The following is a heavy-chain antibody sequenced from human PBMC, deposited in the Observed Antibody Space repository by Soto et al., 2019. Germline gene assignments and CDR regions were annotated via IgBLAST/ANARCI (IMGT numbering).Heavy chain of an antibody. V-gene: IGHV1-2*04. D-gene: IGHD1-26*01. CDR3: ARDLVGATDYYYYGMDV. J-gene: IGHJ6*02. Sequence: ASVKVSCKASGYTFTGYYMHWVRQAPGQGLEWMGWINPNSGGTNYAQKFQGWVTMTRDTSISTAYMELSRLRSDDTAVYYCARDLVGATDYYYYGMDVWGQGTTVTVSS. CDR2: INPNSGGT. CDR1: GYTFTGYY.